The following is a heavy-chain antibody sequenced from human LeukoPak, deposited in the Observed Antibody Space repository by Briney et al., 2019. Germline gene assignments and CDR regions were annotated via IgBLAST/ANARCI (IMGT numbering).Heavy chain of an antibody. D-gene: IGHD3-16*01. Sequence: SGGSLRLSCAASGFTFSSYSMNWVRQAPGKGLEWVSSISSSSSYINYADSVKGRFTISRDNAKNSLYLQMNSLRAEDTAVYHCAKGPFGFLSRSDAFDVWGQGTTVTVSS. V-gene: IGHV3-21*04. CDR1: GFTFSSYS. CDR3: AKGPFGFLSRSDAFDV. J-gene: IGHJ3*01. CDR2: ISSSSSYI.